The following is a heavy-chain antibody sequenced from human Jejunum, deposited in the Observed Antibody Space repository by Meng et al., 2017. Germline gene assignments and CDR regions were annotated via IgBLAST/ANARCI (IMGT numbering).Heavy chain of an antibody. J-gene: IGHJ3*01. Sequence: GESLKTPCSVLGFKTGTFSLSWARQAPGKGLEWVANIQTNVEDKKYVDSVKGRFTISRDNTKNSMDLQMHSLRVEDTAPYFCARGLGYDIGDVYYGAFDLWGPGTMVT. V-gene: IGHV3-7*01. CDR1: GFKTGTFS. CDR3: ARGLGYDIGDVYYGAFDL. D-gene: IGHD3-3*01. CDR2: IQTNVEDK.